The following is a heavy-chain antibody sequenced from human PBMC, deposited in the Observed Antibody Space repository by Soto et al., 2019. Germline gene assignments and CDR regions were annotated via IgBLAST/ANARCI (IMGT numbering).Heavy chain of an antibody. CDR2: ISPSGSYM. CDR3: VRFGLVTFDC. J-gene: IGHJ4*02. Sequence: EMQLVESGGGLVKPGGSLRLSCAASGFIFNTYSMDWVRQAPGKGLEWVASISPSGSYMYYGDSLKGRFTVSRDNAKNSLYLQMDSLRADDTAIYYCVRFGLVTFDCWGQGTLVTVSS. V-gene: IGHV3-21*01. D-gene: IGHD3-3*01. CDR1: GFIFNTYS.